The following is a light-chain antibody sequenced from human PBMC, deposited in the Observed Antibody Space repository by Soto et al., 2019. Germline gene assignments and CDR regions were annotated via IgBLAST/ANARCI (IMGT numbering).Light chain of an antibody. V-gene: IGLV1-40*01. J-gene: IGLJ1*01. Sequence: QSVLTQPPSVSGAPGRTVTISCTGSDSNIGAGFDVHWYQQLPGSAPKLLIYSNTRRPSGVPDRFSGSQSGTSASLAISGLQAEDEGDYYCQSYDSDLSEFYVFGTGTK. CDR2: SNT. CDR3: QSYDSDLSEFYV. CDR1: DSNIGAGFD.